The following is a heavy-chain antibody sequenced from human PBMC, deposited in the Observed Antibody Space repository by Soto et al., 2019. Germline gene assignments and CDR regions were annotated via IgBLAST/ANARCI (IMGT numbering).Heavy chain of an antibody. V-gene: IGHV4-4*07. J-gene: IGHJ5*02. CDR2: IYTTGSA. CDR3: ARDDYYDSNNWFDP. D-gene: IGHD3-9*01. CDR1: GVSIKTYY. Sequence: SETLSLTCAVSGVSIKTYYWSWIRTPAGKGLEWIGRIYTTGSANHNPSLKSRVTMSVDTSKNQVSVKLTSVTAADAGVYYCARDDYYDSNNWFDPWGQGSLVTVSS.